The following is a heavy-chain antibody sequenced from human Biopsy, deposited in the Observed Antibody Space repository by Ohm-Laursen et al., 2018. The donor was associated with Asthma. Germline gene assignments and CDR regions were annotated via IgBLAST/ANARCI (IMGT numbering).Heavy chain of an antibody. Sequence: SLRLSCAASGFILSNYDMHWVRQAPGKGLEWVAVLSYNGNNEYYADSVRGRFTISRDNSENTLYLQMNSLRVEDTAVYYCARGDWYGSASNGYWGRGTLVTVSA. CDR3: ARGDWYGSASNGY. CDR2: LSYNGNNE. CDR1: GFILSNYD. J-gene: IGHJ4*02. D-gene: IGHD6-6*01. V-gene: IGHV3-30*03.